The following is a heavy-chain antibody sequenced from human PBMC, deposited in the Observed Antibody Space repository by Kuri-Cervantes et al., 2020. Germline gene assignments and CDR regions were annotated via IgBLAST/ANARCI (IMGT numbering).Heavy chain of an antibody. Sequence: SETMSLTCTVSGGSISSYYGSWIRQPAGKGLECIGRIYTSGSTNYNPSLKSRVTISVDPSKNQFSLKLSSLTAADTAVYYCSSEYYYESSGYYLGQGTLVTVSS. CDR1: GGSISSYY. D-gene: IGHD3-22*01. CDR2: IYTSGST. CDR3: SSEYYYESSGYY. V-gene: IGHV4-4*07. J-gene: IGHJ4*02.